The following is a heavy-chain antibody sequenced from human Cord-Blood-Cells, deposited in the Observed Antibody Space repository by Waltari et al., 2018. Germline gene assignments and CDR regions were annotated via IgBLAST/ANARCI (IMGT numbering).Heavy chain of an antibody. CDR1: GGSISSSSYY. J-gene: IGHJ4*02. Sequence: QLQLQESGPGLVKPSETLSLTCTVSGGSISSSSYYCGWIRQPPGKGLEWIGSIYYSGSTYYNPSLKSRVTISVDTSKNQFSLKLSSVTAADTAVYYCARFLEWLYYFDYWGQGTLVTVSS. CDR3: ARFLEWLYYFDY. V-gene: IGHV4-39*01. CDR2: IYYSGST. D-gene: IGHD3-3*01.